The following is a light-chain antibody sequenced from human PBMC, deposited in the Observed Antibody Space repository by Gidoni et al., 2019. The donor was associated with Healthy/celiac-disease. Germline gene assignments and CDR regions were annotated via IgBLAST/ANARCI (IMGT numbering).Light chain of an antibody. CDR2: GAS. Sequence: EIVLTQSPGTLSLSPGERATLSCRAIQSVCSSYLAWYQQKPGQAPRLLIYGASSRATGIPDRFSGRGFGTDFTLTISRLEPEDFAVYYWQQYGSSPGTFGQGTKVKIK. CDR3: QQYGSSPGT. V-gene: IGKV3-20*01. J-gene: IGKJ1*01. CDR1: QSVCSSY.